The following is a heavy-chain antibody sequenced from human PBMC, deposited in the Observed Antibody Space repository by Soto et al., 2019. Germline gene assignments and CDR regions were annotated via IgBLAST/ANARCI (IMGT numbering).Heavy chain of an antibody. CDR3: AKDPNWEWGY. CDR2: ISAGGSRP. D-gene: IGHD1-1*01. V-gene: IGHV3-23*01. CDR1: GFTFNRYD. J-gene: IGHJ4*02. Sequence: HPGGSLRLSCTASGFTFNRYDMDWVRQPPGKGLEWVSAISAGGSRPSYADAVKGRFTISRDNSKNMVYLQMDSLTVEDTAMYYCAKDPNWEWGYWGPGVQVTVSS.